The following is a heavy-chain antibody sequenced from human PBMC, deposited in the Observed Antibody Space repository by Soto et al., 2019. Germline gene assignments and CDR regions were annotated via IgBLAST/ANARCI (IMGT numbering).Heavy chain of an antibody. V-gene: IGHV3-33*01. D-gene: IGHD6-13*01. J-gene: IGHJ4*02. Sequence: HPGGSLRLSCAASGFTFSDHAMYWVRQAPGKGLEWVAVIWYGGSNKYYADSVKGRFTISRDNSKNTLYLQMNSLRAEDTAVYYCARARIAAAVNYFDYWGQGTLVTAPQ. CDR2: IWYGGSNK. CDR1: GFTFSDHA. CDR3: ARARIAAAVNYFDY.